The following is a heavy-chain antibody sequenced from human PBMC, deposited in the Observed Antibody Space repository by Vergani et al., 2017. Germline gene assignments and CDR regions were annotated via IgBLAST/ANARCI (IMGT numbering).Heavy chain of an antibody. CDR3: ARKRADYDFWSGSIYYFDY. D-gene: IGHD3-3*01. J-gene: IGHJ4*02. CDR2: INHSGST. Sequence: QVQLQQWGAGLLKPSETLSLTCAVYGGSFSGYYWSWIRQPPGKGLEWIGEINHSGSTNYNPSLKNGGTISVDKSKNKFSLKLSSVTAADTAVYYCARKRADYDFWSGSIYYFDYWGQGTLVTVSS. V-gene: IGHV4-34*01. CDR1: GGSFSGYY.